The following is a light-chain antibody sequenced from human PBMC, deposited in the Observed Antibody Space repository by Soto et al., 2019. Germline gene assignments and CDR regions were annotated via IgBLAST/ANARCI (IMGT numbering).Light chain of an antibody. CDR3: LHFGSSPI. J-gene: IGKJ4*01. V-gene: IGKV3-20*01. CDR2: AAS. Sequence: EIVLTQSPGTLSLSPGERATLSCRASQSISNSHSTCYQQKPGQAPRLLIYAASARATCIPDRFSGGGSGTDFTLTISRLEPEDFALYYCLHFGSSPIFGGGTKVEIK. CDR1: QSISNSH.